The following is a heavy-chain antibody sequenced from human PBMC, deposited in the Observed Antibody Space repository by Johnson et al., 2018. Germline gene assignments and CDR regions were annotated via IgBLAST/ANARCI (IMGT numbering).Heavy chain of an antibody. D-gene: IGHD5-18*01. V-gene: IGHV3-30*18. J-gene: IGHJ6*03. CDR2: ISSDGSYK. CDR3: AKDRYTYGYYYFMDV. CDR1: GFSFNTYG. Sequence: QVQLVESGGGVVQPGRSLRLSCAASGFSFNTYGMHWVRQAPGKGLEWVAVISSDGSYKYYGDSVKGRFTISRDNSKKTVYLQITRLRADETALYYCAKDRYTYGYYYFMDVWGKGTTVTVSS.